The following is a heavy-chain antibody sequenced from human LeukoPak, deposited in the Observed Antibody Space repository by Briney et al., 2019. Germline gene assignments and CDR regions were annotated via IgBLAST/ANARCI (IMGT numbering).Heavy chain of an antibody. J-gene: IGHJ4*02. V-gene: IGHV3-7*01. CDR1: GFTFSNYW. D-gene: IGHD6-13*01. Sequence: GGCLRLSCAASGFTFSNYWMSWVRQAPGKGLEWVANIKQDGSEKYYVDSVKGRFTISRDNAKNSLYLQMNSLRAEDTAVYYCARTSWGIAAAGDYWGQGTLVTVSS. CDR2: IKQDGSEK. CDR3: ARTSWGIAAAGDY.